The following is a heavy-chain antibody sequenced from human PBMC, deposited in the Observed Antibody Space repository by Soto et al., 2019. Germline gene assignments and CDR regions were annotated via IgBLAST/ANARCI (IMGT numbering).Heavy chain of an antibody. V-gene: IGHV4-39*01. J-gene: IGHJ4*02. CDR3: ARLGSSGHETFDY. D-gene: IGHD6-19*01. CDR2: IYYSGST. CDR1: GGSISSSSYY. Sequence: QLQLQESGPGLVKPSETLSLTCTVSGGSISSSSYYWGWIRQPPGKGLEWIGSIYYSGSTYYNPSLRSRVTISVDTSKNQVSLKLSSVTAADTAVYYCARLGSSGHETFDYWGQGTLVTVSS.